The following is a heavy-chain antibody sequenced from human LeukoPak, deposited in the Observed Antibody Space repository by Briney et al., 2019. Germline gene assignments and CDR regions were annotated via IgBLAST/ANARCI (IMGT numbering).Heavy chain of an antibody. CDR2: IYPVDSGT. CDR3: ARQEQLWFGDAFDI. D-gene: IGHD5-18*01. J-gene: IGHJ3*02. V-gene: IGHV5-51*01. Sequence: GESMKTSCKASGYSFTSYWICGVRHMPGKGLEWRGMIYPVDSGTRYSPSFQGHVTISADTSISTAYLQRSSLKASDTAMYYCARQEQLWFGDAFDIWGRGTMVTVSS. CDR1: GYSFTSYW.